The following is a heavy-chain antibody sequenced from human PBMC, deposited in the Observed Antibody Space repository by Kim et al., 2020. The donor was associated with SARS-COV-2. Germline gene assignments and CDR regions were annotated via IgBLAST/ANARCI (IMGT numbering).Heavy chain of an antibody. V-gene: IGHV1-2*02. J-gene: IGHJ4*02. D-gene: IGHD2-2*01. CDR3: ARAGGYCSSTSCYPPFDY. Sequence: ASVKVSCKASGYTFTGYYMHWVRQAPGQGLEWMGWINPNRGGTNYAQKFQGRVTMTRDTSISTAYMELSRLRSDDTAVYYCARAGGYCSSTSCYPPFDYWGQGTLVTVSS. CDR1: GYTFTGYY. CDR2: INPNRGGT.